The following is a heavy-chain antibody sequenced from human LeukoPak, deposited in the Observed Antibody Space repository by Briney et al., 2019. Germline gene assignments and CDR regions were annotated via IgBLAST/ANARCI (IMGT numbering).Heavy chain of an antibody. Sequence: ASVKVSCKASGYTFTGYYMHWVRQAPGQGLEWMGRINPNSGGTNYAQKFQGRVTMTRGTSISTAYMELSRLRSDDTAVYYCAGTAYCGGDCYSDYWGQGTLVTVSS. CDR3: AGTAYCGGDCYSDY. CDR1: GYTFTGYY. CDR2: INPNSGGT. J-gene: IGHJ4*02. V-gene: IGHV1-2*06. D-gene: IGHD2-21*02.